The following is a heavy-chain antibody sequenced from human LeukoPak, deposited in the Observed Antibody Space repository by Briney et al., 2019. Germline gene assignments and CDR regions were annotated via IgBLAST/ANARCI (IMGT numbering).Heavy chain of an antibody. Sequence: GGSLRLSCAASGFTFSSYWMHWVRQAPGKGLVWVSRINSDGSSTSYADSVKGRFTISRDDAKNTLYLQMNSLRAEDTAVYYCARSGGSSSLGYWGQGTLVTVSS. V-gene: IGHV3-74*01. CDR1: GFTFSSYW. CDR3: ARSGGSSSLGY. J-gene: IGHJ4*02. CDR2: INSDGSST. D-gene: IGHD6-6*01.